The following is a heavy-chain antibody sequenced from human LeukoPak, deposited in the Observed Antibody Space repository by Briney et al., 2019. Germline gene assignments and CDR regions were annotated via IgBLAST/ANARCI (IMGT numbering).Heavy chain of an antibody. Sequence: SETLSLTCTVSGGSISSYYWSWLRQPPGKGLEWIGYIYISGSTNYSPSLKSRVTLSVDASRNQFSLKLSSVTAADTAVYYCATVRIAARPYFDYWGQGTLVTVSS. J-gene: IGHJ4*02. V-gene: IGHV4-4*09. CDR2: IYISGST. D-gene: IGHD6-6*01. CDR3: ATVRIAARPYFDY. CDR1: GGSISSYY.